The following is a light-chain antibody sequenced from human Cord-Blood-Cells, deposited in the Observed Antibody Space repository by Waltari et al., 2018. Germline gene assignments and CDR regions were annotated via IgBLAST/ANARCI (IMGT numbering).Light chain of an antibody. CDR1: QSISSY. V-gene: IGKV1-39*01. Sequence: DIQRTQSPYSLSASVGDRVTITCRASQSISSYLNWYQQKPGKAPKLLIYAASSLQSGVPSRFSGSGSGTDFTLTISSLQPEDFATYYCQQSYSTPLTFGGGTKVEIK. J-gene: IGKJ4*01. CDR3: QQSYSTPLT. CDR2: AAS.